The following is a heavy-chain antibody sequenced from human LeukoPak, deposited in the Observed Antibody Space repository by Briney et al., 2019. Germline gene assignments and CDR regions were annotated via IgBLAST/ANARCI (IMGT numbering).Heavy chain of an antibody. CDR3: ARKFDCSSTSCYWDAFDI. D-gene: IGHD2-2*01. V-gene: IGHV1-69*05. Sequence: SVKVSCKASGGTFSSYAISWGRQAPGQGLEWMGGIIPIFGTANYAQKFQGRVTITTDESTSTAYMELSSLRSEDTAVYYSARKFDCSSTSCYWDAFDIWGQGTMVTVSS. CDR1: GGTFSSYA. CDR2: IIPIFGTA. J-gene: IGHJ3*02.